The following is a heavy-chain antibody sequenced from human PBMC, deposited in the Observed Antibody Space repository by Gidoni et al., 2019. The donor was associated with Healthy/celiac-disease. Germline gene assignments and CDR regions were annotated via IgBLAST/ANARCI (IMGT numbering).Heavy chain of an antibody. CDR1: GGTFSSYA. CDR3: ARVYCSSTSCYPPFDGMDV. CDR2: IIPIFGTA. D-gene: IGHD2-2*01. V-gene: IGHV1-69*01. J-gene: IGHJ6*02. Sequence: QVQLVQSGAEVKKPGSSVKVSCKASGGTFSSYAISWVRQAPGQGLEWMGGIIPIFGTANYAQKFQGRVTITADESTSTAYMELSSLRSEDTAVYYCARVYCSSTSCYPPFDGMDVWGQGTTVTVSS.